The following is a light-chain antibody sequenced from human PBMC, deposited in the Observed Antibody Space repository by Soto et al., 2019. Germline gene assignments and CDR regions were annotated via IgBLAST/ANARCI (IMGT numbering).Light chain of an antibody. J-gene: IGKJ4*01. CDR2: GAS. V-gene: IGKV3-15*01. Sequence: EIVMTQSPATLSVSLGERVTLSCRASQNINTALAWYQQKPGQAPRVLITGASTRATGVAARFSGSGSGTEFTLTISSVQSEDFAVYHCQQYRNWPPLTFGGGTKVEIK. CDR3: QQYRNWPPLT. CDR1: QNINTA.